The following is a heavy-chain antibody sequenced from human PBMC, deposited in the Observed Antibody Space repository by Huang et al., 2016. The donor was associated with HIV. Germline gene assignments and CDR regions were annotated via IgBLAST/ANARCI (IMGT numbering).Heavy chain of an antibody. V-gene: IGHV4-59*11. D-gene: IGHD3-3*01. Sequence: QVQLQESGPGLVKPSETLSLTCTVSGGSISTHYWSWIRQPPGKGLEWIGSIDYSGSTNYSPSLQSRVTIVLDTSKNQFSLRVNSVTAADTAMYYCARDHHDFWRGYRRMYFFDHWGQGTLVTVSS. CDR2: IDYSGST. J-gene: IGHJ4*02. CDR3: ARDHHDFWRGYRRMYFFDH. CDR1: GGSISTHY.